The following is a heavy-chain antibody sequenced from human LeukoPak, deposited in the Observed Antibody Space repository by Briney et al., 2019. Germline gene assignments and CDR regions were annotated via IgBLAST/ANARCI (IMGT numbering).Heavy chain of an antibody. CDR3: AKDATGTYSGMDY. CDR1: GFTFSNYV. D-gene: IGHD1-1*01. V-gene: IGHV3-30*04. J-gene: IGHJ4*02. Sequence: GGSLRLSCAASGFTFSNYVLHWVRQAPGKGLEWVAIISSDGSDKHYADSVKGRFTISRDNSKNTLYLQMNSLRTEDTALYYFAKDATGTYSGMDYWGQGTLVSVSS. CDR2: ISSDGSDK.